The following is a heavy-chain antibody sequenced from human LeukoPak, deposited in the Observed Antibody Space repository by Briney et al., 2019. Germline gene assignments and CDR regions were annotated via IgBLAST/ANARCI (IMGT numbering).Heavy chain of an antibody. D-gene: IGHD1-14*01. CDR1: GFTFSSYW. Sequence: GGSLRLSCAASGFTFSSYWMSWVRQAPGKGLEWVANIKQDGSEKYYVDSVKGRFTISRDNAKNSLYLQMNSLRAEDTAVYYCARGTRTHRDSGYFDYWGQGTLVTVSS. CDR3: ARGTRTHRDSGYFDY. J-gene: IGHJ4*02. CDR2: IKQDGSEK. V-gene: IGHV3-7*04.